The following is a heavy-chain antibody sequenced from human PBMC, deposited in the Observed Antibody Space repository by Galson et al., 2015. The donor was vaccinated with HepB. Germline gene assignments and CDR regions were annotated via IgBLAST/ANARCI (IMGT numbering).Heavy chain of an antibody. Sequence: SETLSLTCTVSGGSISSSSYYWGWIRQPPGKGLEWIGSIYYSGSTYYNPSLKSRVTISVDTSKNQFSLKLSSVTAADTAVYYCARHTGDFGVVREDYFDYWGQGTLVTVSS. CDR1: GGSISSSSYY. CDR2: IYYSGST. CDR3: ARHTGDFGVVREDYFDY. D-gene: IGHD3-3*01. J-gene: IGHJ4*02. V-gene: IGHV4-39*01.